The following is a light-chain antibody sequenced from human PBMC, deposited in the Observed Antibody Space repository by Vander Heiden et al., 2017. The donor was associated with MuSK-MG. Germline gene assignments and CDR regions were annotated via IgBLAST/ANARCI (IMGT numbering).Light chain of an antibody. CDR1: QNINKL. CDR2: AAS. J-gene: IGKJ1*01. V-gene: IGKV1-39*01. CDR3: QQSHINIS. Sequence: DIQMTQSPSSLSASVGDRVTITCRASQNINKLLNWYQQKPGQAPKLLIYAASRWQSGVPSRFSGSGSGTDFTLTSSRRQPEDFATYYWQQSHINISFGQGTKVEVK.